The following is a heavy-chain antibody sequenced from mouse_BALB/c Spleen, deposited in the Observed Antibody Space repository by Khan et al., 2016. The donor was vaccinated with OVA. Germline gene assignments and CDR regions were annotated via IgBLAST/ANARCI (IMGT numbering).Heavy chain of an antibody. V-gene: IGHV2-9*02. CDR1: GFSLTSNG. D-gene: IGHD1-3*01. J-gene: IGHJ2*01. CDR3: ARFEDI. CDR2: IWAAGGT. Sequence: VQLQESGPGLVAPSHSLSITCTVSGFSLTSNGVHWVRQPPGKGLEWLGVIWAAGGTNYNSPHIYRPTIRKDNSKSQVSFKKHSLQTDYTARYYCARFEDIWGQGTTLTGSS.